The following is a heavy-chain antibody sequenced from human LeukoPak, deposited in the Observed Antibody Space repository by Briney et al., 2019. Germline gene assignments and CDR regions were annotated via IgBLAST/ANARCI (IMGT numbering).Heavy chain of an antibody. CDR1: GGSMNNYH. CDR3: ARGWSGVPYWFDP. V-gene: IGHV4-59*01. Sequence: PSETLSLTCNVSGGSMNNYHWNWIRQAPGKGLEWIGYIYYGGSTNYNPSLKSRVTISADASDNQFFLKLTSVTAADTAVYYCARGWSGVPYWFDPWGQGTLVTVSS. D-gene: IGHD3-3*01. J-gene: IGHJ5*02. CDR2: IYYGGST.